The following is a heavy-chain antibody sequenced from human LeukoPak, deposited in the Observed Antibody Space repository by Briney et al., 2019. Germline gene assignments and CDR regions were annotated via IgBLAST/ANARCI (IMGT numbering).Heavy chain of an antibody. D-gene: IGHD3-16*01. J-gene: IGHJ4*02. Sequence: GGSLRLSCVASRFTFRSYSMNWVRQAPGKGLEWVSYLSSTGDIYYADSVKGRFTISRDNAQNSLYLQMDSLRVEDTAVYYCASDYNWGFDHWGQGTLVTVSS. V-gene: IGHV3-21*01. CDR1: RFTFRSYS. CDR3: ASDYNWGFDH. CDR2: LSSTGDI.